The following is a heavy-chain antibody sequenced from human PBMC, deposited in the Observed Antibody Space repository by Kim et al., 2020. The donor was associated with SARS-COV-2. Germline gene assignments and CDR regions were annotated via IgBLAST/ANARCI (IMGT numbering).Heavy chain of an antibody. CDR3: ARDLRVVAAAATPDY. D-gene: IGHD6-13*01. V-gene: IGHV3-30-3*01. CDR1: GFTFSSYA. J-gene: IGHJ4*01. Sequence: GGSLRLSCAASGFTFSSYAMHWVRQAPGKGLEWVAVISYDGSNKYYADSVKGRFTISRDNSKNTLYLQMNSLRAEDTAVYYCARDLRVVAAAATPDYWG. CDR2: ISYDGSNK.